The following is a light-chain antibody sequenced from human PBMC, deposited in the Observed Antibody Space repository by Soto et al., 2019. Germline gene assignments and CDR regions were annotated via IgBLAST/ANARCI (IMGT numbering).Light chain of an antibody. V-gene: IGKV3-20*01. CDR3: QHYATSPLT. CDR1: ENIIGRY. CDR2: GAS. Sequence: DIVLTQSPGTLSLSPGEKATLFCRASENIIGRYLAWYKQKPGQSPNIVIFGASRRATGIPDRFSGSGSGTEFILTISRLEPEDFALYFCQHYATSPLTFGGGTTLEIK. J-gene: IGKJ4*01.